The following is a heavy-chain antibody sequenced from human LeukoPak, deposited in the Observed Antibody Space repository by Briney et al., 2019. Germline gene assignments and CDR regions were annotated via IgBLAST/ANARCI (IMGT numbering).Heavy chain of an antibody. D-gene: IGHD3-22*01. V-gene: IGHV3-7*01. CDR2: IKPDGSEK. J-gene: IGHJ4*02. CDR3: ASTESTYYYDSSGYGD. CDR1: GFTFCSYW. Sequence: GGALRLSCAASGFTFCSYWMSWVRQAPGKGLEWGANIKPDGSEKYYVDSVKGRFTISRDNAKNSLYLQMNSLRAEDTAVHYCASTESTYYYDSSGYGDWGQGTLVTVSS.